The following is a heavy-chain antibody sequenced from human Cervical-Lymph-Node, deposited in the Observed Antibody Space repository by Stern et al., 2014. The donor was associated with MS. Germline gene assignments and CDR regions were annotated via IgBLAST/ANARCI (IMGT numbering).Heavy chain of an antibody. CDR3: ASGAHGMDV. J-gene: IGHJ6*02. D-gene: IGHD3-10*01. CDR2: IIPIFDAP. V-gene: IGHV1-69*01. Sequence: VQLVESGAEVKKVGSSVKVSCKASGGTLSSPAISWVRQAPGQGLEWMGGIIPIFDAPNYAQKFQGRVRITSDESTNTAHMELSSLRSEDTAVYYCASGAHGMDVWGQGTAVTVSS. CDR1: GGTLSSPA.